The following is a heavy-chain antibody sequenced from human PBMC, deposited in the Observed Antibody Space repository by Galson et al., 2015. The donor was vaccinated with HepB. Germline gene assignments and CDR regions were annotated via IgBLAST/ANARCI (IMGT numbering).Heavy chain of an antibody. D-gene: IGHD6-13*01. Sequence: SLRLSCAASGFTFSTYSMNWVRQAPGKGLEWVSYISSSSDTMYYADSVKGRFTISRGNAKNSLFLQMNSLRDDDAAVYYCARGGLLWTAPGTRLGYWGQGTLVTVSS. J-gene: IGHJ4*02. CDR2: ISSSSDTM. CDR1: GFTFSTYS. CDR3: ARGGLLWTAPGTRLGY. V-gene: IGHV3-48*02.